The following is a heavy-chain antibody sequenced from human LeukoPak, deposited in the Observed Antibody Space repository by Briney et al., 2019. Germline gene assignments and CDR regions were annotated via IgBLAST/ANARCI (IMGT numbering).Heavy chain of an antibody. Sequence: SETLSLTCTVSVGSISSSSYYWGWIRQPPGKGLEWIGRIYYTGSTYYNPSLKSRVTISVDTSKNQFSLKLSSVTAADTAVYYCARLSSGWYGGFIDCWGQGTLVTVSS. D-gene: IGHD6-19*01. CDR3: ARLSSGWYGGFIDC. CDR1: VGSISSSSYY. J-gene: IGHJ4*02. CDR2: IYYTGST. V-gene: IGHV4-39*01.